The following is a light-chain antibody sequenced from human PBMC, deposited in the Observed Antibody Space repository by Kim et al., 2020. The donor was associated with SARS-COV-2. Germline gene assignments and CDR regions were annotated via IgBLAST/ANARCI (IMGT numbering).Light chain of an antibody. CDR1: SSNIGGNY. CDR3: AAWDDSLSAYV. J-gene: IGLJ1*01. Sequence: GQRVTISCSGSSSNIGGNYVYWYQQVPGMAPKLLIHRNDQRPSGVPDRFSGSKSGTSASLAISGLRSGDEGDYYCAAWDDSLSAYVFGSGTKVTVL. V-gene: IGLV1-47*01. CDR2: RND.